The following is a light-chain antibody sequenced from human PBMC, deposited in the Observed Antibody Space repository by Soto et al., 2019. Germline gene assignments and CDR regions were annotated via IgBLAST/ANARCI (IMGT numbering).Light chain of an antibody. J-gene: IGLJ1*01. CDR1: SSDVGGFNS. CDR2: DVV. V-gene: IGLV2-14*03. CDR3: SSYTSTMTNV. Sequence: QSALTQPASVSGSPGPSITLSCTGTSSDVGGFNSVSWYQLRPGTAPKLILYDVVDRPSGVSYRFSGSKSGNTASLTISGLQAADEADYFCSSYTSTMTNVFGSGTKVTVL.